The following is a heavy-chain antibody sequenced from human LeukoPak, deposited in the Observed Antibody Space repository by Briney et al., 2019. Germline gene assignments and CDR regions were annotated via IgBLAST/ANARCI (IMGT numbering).Heavy chain of an antibody. V-gene: IGHV3-66*01. J-gene: IGHJ6*02. Sequence: GGSLRLSCAASGFTVSSNYMSWVRQAPGKGLEWVAGIYDGGKTYYGGSVKDRFIISRDSSRNSLFLQMYSLRAEDTAVYYCARGGYDMFLWGQGTTVTVSS. CDR1: GFTVSSNY. D-gene: IGHD3-22*01. CDR2: IYDGGKT. CDR3: ARGGYDMFL.